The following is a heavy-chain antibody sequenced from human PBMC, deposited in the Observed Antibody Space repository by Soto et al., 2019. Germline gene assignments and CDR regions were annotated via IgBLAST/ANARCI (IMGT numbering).Heavy chain of an antibody. CDR1: GGSISSYY. J-gene: IGHJ5*02. V-gene: IGHV4-59*01. CDR2: IYYSGST. Sequence: SETLSLTCTVSGGSISSYYWSWIRQPPGKGLEWIGYIYYSGSTNYNPSLKSRVTISVDTSKNQFSLKLSSVTAADTAVYYCARGGLQSDWFDPWGQGTLVTVSS. D-gene: IGHD4-4*01. CDR3: ARGGLQSDWFDP.